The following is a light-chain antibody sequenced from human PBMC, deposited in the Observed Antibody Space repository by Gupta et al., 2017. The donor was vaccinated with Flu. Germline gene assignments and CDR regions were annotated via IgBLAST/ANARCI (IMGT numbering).Light chain of an antibody. V-gene: IGKV1-39*01. CDR1: QSISSY. CDR3: QQSYSTPPIT. CDR2: AAS. J-gene: IGKJ5*01. Sequence: SSLSASVGDRVTITCRASQSISSYLNWYQQKPGKAPKLLIYAASSLQSGVPSRFSGSGSGTDFTLTISSLQPEDFATYYCQQSYSTPPITFGQGTRLEIK.